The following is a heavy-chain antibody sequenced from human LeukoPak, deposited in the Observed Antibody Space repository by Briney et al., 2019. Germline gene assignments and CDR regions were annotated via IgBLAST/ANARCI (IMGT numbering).Heavy chain of an antibody. CDR3: AFRGSYHKFDY. V-gene: IGHV3-23*01. D-gene: IGHD1-26*01. J-gene: IGHJ4*02. CDR2: VNTNGGST. Sequence: GGSLRLSCAASGFTFSRSVMSWVRQAPGQGLEWVSTVNTNGGSTYYADSVKGRFTISSDNSKSTLYLQMNSLRAEDTAVYHCAFRGSYHKFDYWGQGTLVTVSS. CDR1: GFTFSRSV.